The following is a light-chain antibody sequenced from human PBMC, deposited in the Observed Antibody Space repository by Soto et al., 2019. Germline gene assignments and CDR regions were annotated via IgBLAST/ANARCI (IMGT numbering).Light chain of an antibody. V-gene: IGLV1-44*01. Sequence: QSVMTQPPSASGTPGQRVTISCSGSSSNIGSNSVNWYQQLPGTAPKLLIYNIDQRPSGVPDRFLGSKSGSSASLGISGLQSEDEADYYCASWDDRLSGPIFGGGTKLTVL. CDR3: ASWDDRLSGPI. J-gene: IGLJ2*01. CDR1: SSNIGSNS. CDR2: NID.